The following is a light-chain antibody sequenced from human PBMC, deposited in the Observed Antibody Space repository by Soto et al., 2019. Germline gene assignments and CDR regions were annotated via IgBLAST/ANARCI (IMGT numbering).Light chain of an antibody. V-gene: IGKV2-24*01. CDR3: LQSSQFPHT. J-gene: IGKJ4*01. CDR2: KTS. Sequence: DLVMTQTPLSSPVTLGQPASISCKSSQSLVRSDGNTYLSWLHQRPGQPPRLLFYKTSNRFSGVPDRFSASGAGTDFTLKISRVEAEDVGLYYCLQSSQFPHTFGGGTKVEIK. CDR1: QSLVRSDGNTY.